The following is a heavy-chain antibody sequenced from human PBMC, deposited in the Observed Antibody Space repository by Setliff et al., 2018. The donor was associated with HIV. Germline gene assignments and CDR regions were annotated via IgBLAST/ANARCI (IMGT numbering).Heavy chain of an antibody. V-gene: IGHV3-21*04. CDR3: ARDLPDCGGDCYPYYMDV. CDR1: GFTFSCNS. D-gene: IGHD2-21*02. J-gene: IGHJ6*03. CDR2: ISSSFSYI. Sequence: GGSLRLSCAASGFTFSCNSLNWVCQAPGKGLEWVSSISSSFSYIDYADSVKGRIAISRDNAKNSLFLQMNSLRAEDTAVYYCARDLPDCGGDCYPYYMDVWGKGTTVTVSS.